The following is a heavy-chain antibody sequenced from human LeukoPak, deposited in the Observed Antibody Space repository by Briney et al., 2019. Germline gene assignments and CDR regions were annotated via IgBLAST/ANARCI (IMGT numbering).Heavy chain of an antibody. CDR3: AKEGDRSFDY. J-gene: IGHJ4*02. D-gene: IGHD3-16*01. CDR1: GFTFSSYV. CDR2: VIGDGGST. V-gene: IGHV3-23*01. Sequence: PGGSLRLSCAASGFTFSSYVMNWVRQAPGKGLGWVSSVIGDGGSTYFADSVKGRFTISRDNSKNTLYLQMNSLRAEDTAIYYCAKEGDRSFDYWGQGTLVTVSS.